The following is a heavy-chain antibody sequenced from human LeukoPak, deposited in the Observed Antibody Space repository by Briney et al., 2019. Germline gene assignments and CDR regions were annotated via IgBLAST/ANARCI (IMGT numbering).Heavy chain of an antibody. CDR2: ISYDGSNK. CDR1: GFTFSSYG. Sequence: GGSLRFSCAASGFTFSSYGMHWVRQAPGKGLEWVAVISYDGSNKYYADSVKGRFTISRDNSKNTLYLQMNSLRAEDTAVYYCAKDQYYYDSSGFDYWGQGTLVTVSS. D-gene: IGHD3-22*01. V-gene: IGHV3-30*18. CDR3: AKDQYYYDSSGFDY. J-gene: IGHJ4*02.